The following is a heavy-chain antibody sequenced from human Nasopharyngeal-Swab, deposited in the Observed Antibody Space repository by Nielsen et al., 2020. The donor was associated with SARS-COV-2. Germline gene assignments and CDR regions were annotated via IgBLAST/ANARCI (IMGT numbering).Heavy chain of an antibody. Sequence: GGSLRLSCAASGFSFSTYWMTWVRQAPGKGLEWVANIKQDGSGKYYVDSVKGRFTVSRDNPKNLLYLQVNSLRAEDTAVYYCARQGVFVPAYFHQYYMDVWGKGTTVTVSS. D-gene: IGHD3-16*02. CDR2: IKQDGSGK. CDR1: GFSFSTYW. V-gene: IGHV3-7*03. CDR3: ARQGVFVPAYFHQYYMDV. J-gene: IGHJ6*03.